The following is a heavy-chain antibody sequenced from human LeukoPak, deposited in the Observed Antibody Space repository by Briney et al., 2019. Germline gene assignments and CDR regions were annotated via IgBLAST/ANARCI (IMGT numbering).Heavy chain of an antibody. Sequence: GGPLRLSCAVLEFTFSSYWMSWVRQAPGKGLEWVANINQDATEKLYVDSVKGRFTISRDNAENSLYLQMSSLRADDTAVYCCASDDRSGYSYWGQGTLVTVSS. CDR1: EFTFSSYW. D-gene: IGHD3-22*01. CDR3: ASDDRSGYSY. V-gene: IGHV3-7*04. CDR2: INQDATEK. J-gene: IGHJ4*02.